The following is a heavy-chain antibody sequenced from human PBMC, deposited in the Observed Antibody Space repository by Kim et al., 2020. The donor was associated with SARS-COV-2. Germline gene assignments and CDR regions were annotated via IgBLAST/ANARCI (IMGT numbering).Heavy chain of an antibody. V-gene: IGHV3-23*01. J-gene: IGHJ4*02. CDR3: VKGAWLDY. CDR2: IKAPGDNS. CDR1: GFNFGTFD. D-gene: IGHD5-12*01. Sequence: GGSLRLSCVASGFNFGTFDMSWVRQAPGKGLKWVSVIKAPGDNSYYAESVRGRFTVSRDSATNTLYLQMNDLRVDDTAVYYCVKGAWLDYWGPGTLVTVS.